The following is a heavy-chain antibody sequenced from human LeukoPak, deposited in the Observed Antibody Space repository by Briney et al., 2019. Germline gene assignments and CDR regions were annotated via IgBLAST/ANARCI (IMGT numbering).Heavy chain of an antibody. CDR1: GTPLIELN. V-gene: IGHV1-24*01. CDR2: FDPEHGRT. D-gene: IGHD1-26*01. CDR3: ARVGVSVGARVY. J-gene: IGHJ4*02. Sequence: ASVKASCKVSGTPLIELNINWVRQAPGKGLEWMGGFDPEHGRTIYAHKFQGRATMTEDRSTDTAYMELSSLRSEDTAVYYCARVGVSVGARVYWGQGTLVTVSS.